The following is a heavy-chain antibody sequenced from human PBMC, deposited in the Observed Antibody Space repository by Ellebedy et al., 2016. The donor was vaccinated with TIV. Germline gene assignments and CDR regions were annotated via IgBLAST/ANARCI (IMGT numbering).Heavy chain of an antibody. D-gene: IGHD3-22*01. Sequence: GESLKISCTASGYIFTTYCIGWVRQMPGNALEWMGIIHTVDSKTSYGPSFQGQVTISADKSSSTAYLQWSGLKASDTAMYYCARLVGSSGSHDYWGQGTLVTVSS. CDR1: GYIFTTYC. CDR2: IHTVDSKT. CDR3: ARLVGSSGSHDY. V-gene: IGHV5-51*01. J-gene: IGHJ4*02.